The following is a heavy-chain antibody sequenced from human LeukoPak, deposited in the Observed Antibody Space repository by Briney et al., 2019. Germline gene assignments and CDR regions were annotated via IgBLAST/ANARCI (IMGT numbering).Heavy chain of an antibody. CDR3: ARESESSGWNDY. CDR1: GFMFHDYA. D-gene: IGHD3-22*01. J-gene: IGHJ4*02. V-gene: IGHV3-43*02. Sequence: GGSLRLSCAAPGFMFHDYAIHWVRQAPGKGLEWVSLISGDGGSTFYADSVKGRFTISRDNSKNSLYLQMNSLRSDDTALYYCARESESSGWNDYWGQGTLVTVSS. CDR2: ISGDGGST.